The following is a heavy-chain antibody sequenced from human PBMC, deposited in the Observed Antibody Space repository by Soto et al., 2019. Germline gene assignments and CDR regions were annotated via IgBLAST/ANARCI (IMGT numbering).Heavy chain of an antibody. CDR2: ISYDGSNK. V-gene: IGHV3-30-3*01. Sequence: QVQLVESGGGVVQPGRSLRLSCAASGFTFSSYAMHWVRQAPGKGLEWVAVISYDGSNKYYADSVKGRFTISRDNSKNPLYLQMNSLRAEDTAVYYCARDLSHYDSSALDYWGQGTLVTVSS. J-gene: IGHJ4*02. D-gene: IGHD3-22*01. CDR1: GFTFSSYA. CDR3: ARDLSHYDSSALDY.